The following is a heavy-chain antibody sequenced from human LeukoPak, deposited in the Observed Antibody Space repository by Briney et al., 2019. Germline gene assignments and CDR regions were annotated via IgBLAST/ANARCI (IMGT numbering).Heavy chain of an antibody. CDR3: AKAPNYYDSSGHNYNWFDP. CDR2: ISGSGGST. V-gene: IGHV3-23*01. Sequence: GGSLRLSCAASGFTFSNYGMSWVRQAPGKGLEWVSAISGSGGSTYYADSVKGRFTISRDNSKNTLYLQMNSLRAEDTAVYYCAKAPNYYDSSGHNYNWFDPWGQGTLVTVSS. CDR1: GFTFSNYG. J-gene: IGHJ5*02. D-gene: IGHD3-22*01.